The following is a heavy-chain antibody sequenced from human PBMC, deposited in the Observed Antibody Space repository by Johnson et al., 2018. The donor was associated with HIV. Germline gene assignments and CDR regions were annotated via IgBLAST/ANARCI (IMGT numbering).Heavy chain of an antibody. CDR1: GFTFSDYY. Sequence: QVQLVESGGGLVNPGGSLRLSCAASGFTFSDYYMSWIRQTPGKGLEWVSYISSSGTTVYSADSVKGRFSISRDNAKHSLYLQMNSLRAEDTAVYYCARDLHAFDIWGQGTMVTVSS. CDR3: ARDLHAFDI. CDR2: ISSSGTTV. J-gene: IGHJ3*02. V-gene: IGHV3-11*01.